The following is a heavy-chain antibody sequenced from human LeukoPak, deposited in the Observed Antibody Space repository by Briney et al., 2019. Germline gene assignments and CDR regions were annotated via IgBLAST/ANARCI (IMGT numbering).Heavy chain of an antibody. CDR2: IYHSGST. D-gene: IGHD4-23*01. CDR1: GGSISSSNW. Sequence: SGTLSLTCAVSGGSISSSNWWSWVRPSPGKGLEWIGQIYHSGSTNYNPSLKSRLTISVDKSNNQFSLKLRFVTAADTAVYYCARDGGGNDCWGQGILVTVSS. CDR3: ARDGGGNDC. V-gene: IGHV4-4*02. J-gene: IGHJ4*02.